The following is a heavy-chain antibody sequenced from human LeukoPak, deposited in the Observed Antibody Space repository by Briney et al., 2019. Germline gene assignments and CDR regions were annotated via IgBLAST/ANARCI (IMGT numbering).Heavy chain of an antibody. CDR1: GFTFSSYW. D-gene: IGHD3-16*01. CDR3: ARDQAPYDYVWGSYLDY. CDR2: IKQDGSEK. Sequence: GGSLRLSCAAPGFTFSSYWMSWVRQAPGKGLEWVANIKQDGSEKYYVDSVKGRFTISRDNAKNSLYLQMNSLRAEDTAVYYCARDQAPYDYVWGSYLDYWGQGTLVTVSS. V-gene: IGHV3-7*01. J-gene: IGHJ4*02.